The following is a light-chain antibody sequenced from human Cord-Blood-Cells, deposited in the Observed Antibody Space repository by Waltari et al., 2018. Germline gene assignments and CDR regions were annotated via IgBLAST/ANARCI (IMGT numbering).Light chain of an antibody. Sequence: DIQMTQSPSSLSASVGESVTITCRASQSISSYLNWYQQKPGKAPKLLLYAASSLQSGVPSRFSGSGSGTDFTLTISSLQPEDFATYYCQQSYSTPLTFGGGTKVEIK. V-gene: IGKV1-39*01. J-gene: IGKJ4*01. CDR3: QQSYSTPLT. CDR1: QSISSY. CDR2: AAS.